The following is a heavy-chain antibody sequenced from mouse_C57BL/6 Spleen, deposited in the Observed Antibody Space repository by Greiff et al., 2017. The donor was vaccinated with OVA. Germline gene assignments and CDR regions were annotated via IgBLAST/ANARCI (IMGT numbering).Heavy chain of an antibody. J-gene: IGHJ1*03. CDR3: ANLITTVVRYFDV. V-gene: IGHV1-26*01. CDR1: GYTFTDYY. D-gene: IGHD1-1*01. Sequence: VQLQQSGPELVKPGASVKISCKASGYTFTDYYMNWVKQSHGKSLEWIGDINPNNGGTSYNQKFKGKATLTVDKSSSTAYMELRSLTSEDSAVYYCANLITTVVRYFDVWGTGTTVTVSS. CDR2: INPNNGGT.